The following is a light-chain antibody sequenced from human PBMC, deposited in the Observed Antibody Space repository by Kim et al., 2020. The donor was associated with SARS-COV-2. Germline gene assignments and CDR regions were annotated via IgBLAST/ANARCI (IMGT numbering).Light chain of an antibody. CDR1: QGLSRY. V-gene: IGKV3-11*01. CDR3: QQRGNWPPNT. J-gene: IGKJ2*01. CDR2: DAS. Sequence: EIVLTQSPATLSLSPGERATLSCKASQGLSRYLAWYQQKPGQAPRLLIYDASNRATGIPARFSGSGSGTDFTLTISSLEPEDFAVYYCQQRGNWPPNTFGQGTKLEIK.